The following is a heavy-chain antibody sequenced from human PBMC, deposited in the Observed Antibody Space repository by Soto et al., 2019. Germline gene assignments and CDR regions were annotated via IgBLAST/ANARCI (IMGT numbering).Heavy chain of an antibody. CDR1: GFTFSSYD. V-gene: IGHV3-13*01. CDR2: IGAAGET. CDR3: ARNINSYYYMDV. J-gene: IGHJ6*03. Sequence: EVQLVESGRGLVQPGGSLRLSCAASGFTFSSYDMHWVRQVTGIGLEWVSAIGAAGETYYPGSVKGRFTISRENAKNSLYLQMNCLRAGDTAVYYCARNINSYYYMDVWGKGTTVTVSS.